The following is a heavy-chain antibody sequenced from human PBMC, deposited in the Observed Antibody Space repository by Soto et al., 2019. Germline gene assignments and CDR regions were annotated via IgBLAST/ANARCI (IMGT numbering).Heavy chain of an antibody. CDR1: GGSISSSSYY. CDR2: IYYSGST. Sequence: TSETLSLTCTVSGGSISSSSYYWGWIRQPPGKGLEWIGSIYYSGSTYYNPSLKSRVTISVDTSKNQFSLKLSSVTAADTAVYYCARQTGIFDYWGQGTLATVSS. J-gene: IGHJ4*02. CDR3: ARQTGIFDY. V-gene: IGHV4-39*01.